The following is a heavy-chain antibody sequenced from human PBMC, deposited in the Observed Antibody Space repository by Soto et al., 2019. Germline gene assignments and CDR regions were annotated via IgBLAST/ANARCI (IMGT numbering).Heavy chain of an antibody. D-gene: IGHD3-22*01. J-gene: IGHJ4*02. V-gene: IGHV2-5*02. Sequence: QITLKESGPTLVKPTQTLTLTCTFSGFSLSTSGVGVGWIRQPPGKALEWLALIYWDDDKRYSPSLKSRLTIXKXTXXNQVVLTMTTMDPVDTATYYCARIYDSSGYYYFDYWGQGTLVTVSS. CDR2: IYWDDDK. CDR3: ARIYDSSGYYYFDY. CDR1: GFSLSTSGVG.